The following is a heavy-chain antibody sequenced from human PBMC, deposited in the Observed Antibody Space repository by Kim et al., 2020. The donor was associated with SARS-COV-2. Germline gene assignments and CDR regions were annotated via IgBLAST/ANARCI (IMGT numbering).Heavy chain of an antibody. J-gene: IGHJ4*02. Sequence: ASVKVSCKASGYTFTSYAMHWVRQAPGQRLEWMGWINAGNGNTKYSQKFQGRVTITRDTSASTAYMELSSLRSEDTAVYYCARDGGKHIVVVTASFDYWGQGTLVTVSS. D-gene: IGHD2-21*02. CDR1: GYTFTSYA. CDR3: ARDGGKHIVVVTASFDY. V-gene: IGHV1-3*01. CDR2: INAGNGNT.